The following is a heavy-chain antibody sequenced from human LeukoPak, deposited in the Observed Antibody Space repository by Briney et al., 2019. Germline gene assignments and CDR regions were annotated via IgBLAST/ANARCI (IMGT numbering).Heavy chain of an antibody. Sequence: GGSLRLSCAASGFTFSSYWMHWVRQAPGKGLVGVSRINSDGRSTNYADSVKGRFTISRDNAKNTLYLQMNSLRAEDTAVYYCARDGGSSWYFDYWGQGTLATVSS. CDR2: INSDGRST. D-gene: IGHD6-13*01. J-gene: IGHJ4*02. CDR3: ARDGGSSWYFDY. V-gene: IGHV3-74*01. CDR1: GFTFSSYW.